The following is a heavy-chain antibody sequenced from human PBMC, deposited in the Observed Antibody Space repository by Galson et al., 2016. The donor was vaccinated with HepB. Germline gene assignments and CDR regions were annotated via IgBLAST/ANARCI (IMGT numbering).Heavy chain of an antibody. D-gene: IGHD4-17*01. Sequence: SLRLSCAASGFTSSAYGMYWVSQAPGKALVWLSRINSDGSNITYADSVKGQFTITRNNAKTTPYLQMNSLTDEDTAMYYCASLATVTTRYYSYGLDVWGKGTTVTVSS. CDR3: ASLATVTTRYYSYGLDV. J-gene: IGHJ6*04. CDR2: INSDGSNI. CDR1: GFTSSAYG. V-gene: IGHV3-74*01.